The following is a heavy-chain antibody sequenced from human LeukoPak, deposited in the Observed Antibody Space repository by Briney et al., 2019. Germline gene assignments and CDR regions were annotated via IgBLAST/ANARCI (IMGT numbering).Heavy chain of an antibody. V-gene: IGHV3-48*03. CDR1: GFTFSSYE. Sequence: PGGSLRLSCAASGFTFSSYEMNWVRQAPGKGLEWVSYISTTGSSIYYADSVKGRFTISRDNVKNLLYLQMNSLRAEDTAVYYCARGPHSKPTWRGNYYYYMDVWGKGTTVTVSS. D-gene: IGHD4-11*01. CDR2: ISTTGSSI. CDR3: ARGPHSKPTWRGNYYYYMDV. J-gene: IGHJ6*03.